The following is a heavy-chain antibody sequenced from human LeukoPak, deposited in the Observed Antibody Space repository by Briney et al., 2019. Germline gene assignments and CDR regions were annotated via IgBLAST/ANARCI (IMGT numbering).Heavy chain of an antibody. CDR2: INTDGSST. V-gene: IGHV3-74*01. J-gene: IGHJ4*02. Sequence: GGSLRLSCAASGFTFTTYWMHWVRHTPGKGLVWVSRINTDGSSTNYGDSVKGRFTISRDNAKNTLYLQMNSLRAEDTAVYYCARDREALDYFDYWGQGTLVTVSS. CDR3: ARDREALDYFDY. CDR1: GFTFTTYW. D-gene: IGHD1-26*01.